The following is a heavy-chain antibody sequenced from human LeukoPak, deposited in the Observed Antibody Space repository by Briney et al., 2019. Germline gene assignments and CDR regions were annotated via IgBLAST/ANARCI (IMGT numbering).Heavy chain of an antibody. CDR1: GFTFTSSA. Sequence: ASVKVSCKASGFTFTSSAVQWVRQARGQRLEWIGWIVVGSGNTNYAQKFQERVTITRDMSTSTAYMELSSLRSEDTAVYYCAADGHYYGSGTEDYWGQGTLVTVSS. CDR3: AADGHYYGSGTEDY. CDR2: IVVGSGNT. D-gene: IGHD3-10*01. J-gene: IGHJ4*02. V-gene: IGHV1-58*01.